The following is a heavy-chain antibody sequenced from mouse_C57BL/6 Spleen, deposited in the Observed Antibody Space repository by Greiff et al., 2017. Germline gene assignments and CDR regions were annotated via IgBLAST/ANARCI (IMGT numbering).Heavy chain of an antibody. Sequence: QVQLQQSGPELVKPGASVKISCKASGYAFSSSWMNWVKQRPGKGLEWIGRIYPGDGDTNYNGKFKGKATLTADKSSSTAYMQLSSLTSEDSAVYFCARKDPWFAYWGQGTLVTVSA. J-gene: IGHJ3*01. CDR2: IYPGDGDT. V-gene: IGHV1-82*01. CDR3: ARKDPWFAY. CDR1: GYAFSSSW.